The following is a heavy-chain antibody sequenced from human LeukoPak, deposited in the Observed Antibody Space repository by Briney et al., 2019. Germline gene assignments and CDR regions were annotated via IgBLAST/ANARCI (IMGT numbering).Heavy chain of an antibody. Sequence: GGSLRLSCAASGFTFSSYGMHWVRQAPGKGLEWVAFIRYDGSNKYYADSVKGRFTISRDNSKNTLYLQMNSLRAEDTAVYYCAKDGIVGATGYYFDYWGQGTLVTVSS. CDR2: IRYDGSNK. CDR1: GFTFSSYG. CDR3: AKDGIVGATGYYFDY. V-gene: IGHV3-30*02. J-gene: IGHJ4*02. D-gene: IGHD1-26*01.